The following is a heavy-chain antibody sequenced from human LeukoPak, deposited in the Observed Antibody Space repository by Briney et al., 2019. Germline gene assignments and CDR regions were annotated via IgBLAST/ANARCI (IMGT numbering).Heavy chain of an antibody. V-gene: IGHV4-34*01. CDR1: GGSFSGYY. CDR2: INHSGST. Sequence: PSETLSLTCAVYGGSFSGYYWSWIRQPPGKGLEWIGEINHSGSTNYNPSLKSRVTISVDTSKNQFSLKLSSVTAADTAVYYCARDCSSTSCSFDYWGQGTLVTVCS. J-gene: IGHJ4*02. D-gene: IGHD2-2*01. CDR3: ARDCSSTSCSFDY.